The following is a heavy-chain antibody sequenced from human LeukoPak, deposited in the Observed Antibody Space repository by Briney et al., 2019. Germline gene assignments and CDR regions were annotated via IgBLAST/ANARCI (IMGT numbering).Heavy chain of an antibody. J-gene: IGHJ4*02. CDR1: GYTFAGYH. CDR2: INPNKGDT. V-gene: IGHV1-2*02. CDR3: TRSSWDCSSGSCYSNMNFDY. Sequence: GASVKVSCKASGYTFAGYHIHWVRRAPGQGLEWLGWINPNKGDTKSAQKFRDRVIMTTDTSLTTAYMEVINLSSDDTAVYYCTRSSWDCSSGSCYSNMNFDYWGQGTLVTVSS. D-gene: IGHD2-15*01.